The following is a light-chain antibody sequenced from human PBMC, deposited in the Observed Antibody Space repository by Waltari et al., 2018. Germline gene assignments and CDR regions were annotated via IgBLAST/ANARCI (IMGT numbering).Light chain of an antibody. CDR3: MQALQTPFT. J-gene: IGKJ3*01. V-gene: IGKV2-29*02. CDR2: RVS. Sequence: IMMTQTPLSLPVTPGEPASSSCRSSQSLLHSSGNTYFYWYLQKPGQPQRILIYRVSNRVSAVSDRFIGSGSGTYFTLKISRVEAEDVGTYYCMQALQTPFTFGPGTKLDIK. CDR1: QSLLHSSGNTY.